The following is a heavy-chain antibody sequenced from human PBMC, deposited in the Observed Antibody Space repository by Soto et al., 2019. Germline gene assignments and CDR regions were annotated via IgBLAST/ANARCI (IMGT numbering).Heavy chain of an antibody. J-gene: IGHJ5*02. V-gene: IGHV1-18*01. CDR2: ISAYNGNT. CDR1: GYTFTSYG. Sequence: ASVKVSCKASGYTFTSYGISWVRQAPGQGLEWMGWISAYNGNTNYAQKLQGRVTMTTDTSTSTAYMELRSLRSDDTAVYYCARARVVVAATPTGIVDWFDPWGQGTLVTVSS. D-gene: IGHD2-15*01. CDR3: ARARVVVAATPTGIVDWFDP.